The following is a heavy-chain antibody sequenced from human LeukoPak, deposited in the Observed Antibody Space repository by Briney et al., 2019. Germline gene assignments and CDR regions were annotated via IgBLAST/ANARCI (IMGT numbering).Heavy chain of an antibody. J-gene: IGHJ6*02. Sequence: SETLSLTCTVSGGSISTYYWSWIRQPPGKGLEWIGHINYSGGTKYNPSLKSRVTISVDTPKNQFSLKLSSVTAADTDVYYCARYYYDSSGYSHGMDVWGQGTTVTVSS. CDR1: GGSISTYY. CDR3: ARYYYDSSGYSHGMDV. V-gene: IGHV4-59*08. D-gene: IGHD3-22*01. CDR2: INYSGGT.